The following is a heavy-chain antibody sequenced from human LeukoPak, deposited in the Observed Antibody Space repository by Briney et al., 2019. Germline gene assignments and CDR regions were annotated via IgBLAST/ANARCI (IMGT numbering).Heavy chain of an antibody. CDR3: AKDFGSTVTTFYVFDI. D-gene: IGHD4-17*01. CDR1: GFTFNNYA. J-gene: IGHJ3*02. V-gene: IGHV3-23*01. Sequence: PGGSLRLSCAASGFTFNNYAMSWVRQAPGKGLEGVSSISDSGDSTYHAASVKGRFTISRDNSKNTLYLQMTSLRAEDTAVYYWAKDFGSTVTTFYVFDIWGQGTMVTVSS. CDR2: ISDSGDST.